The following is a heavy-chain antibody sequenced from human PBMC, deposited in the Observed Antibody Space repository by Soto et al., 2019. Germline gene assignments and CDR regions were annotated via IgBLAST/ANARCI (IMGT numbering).Heavy chain of an antibody. CDR3: ARDVGYCSSTSCPQDYSYGMDV. CDR1: GGSISSGGYY. J-gene: IGHJ6*02. CDR2: IYYSGST. V-gene: IGHV4-31*03. D-gene: IGHD2-2*01. Sequence: SETLSLTCTVSGGSISSGGYYCSLIRQHPGKVLEWIGYIYYSGSTYYNTSLKSRVTISVDTSKNQFSLKLSSVTAADTAVYYCARDVGYCSSTSCPQDYSYGMDVWGQWTTVTVSS.